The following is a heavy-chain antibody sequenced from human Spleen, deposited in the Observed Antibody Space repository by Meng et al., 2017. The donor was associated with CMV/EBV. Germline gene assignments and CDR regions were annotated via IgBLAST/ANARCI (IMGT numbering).Heavy chain of an antibody. D-gene: IGHD6-6*01. CDR3: AREDSSSSWWFDP. CDR2: ISYDGSNK. J-gene: IGHJ5*02. V-gene: IGHV3-30*04. Sequence: GGSLRLSCAASGFTFSSYAMHWVRQAPGKGLEWVAVISYDGSNKYYADSVKGRFTISRDNSKNTLYLQMNSLRAEDTAVYYCAREDSSSSWWFDPWGQGTLVTVSS. CDR1: GFTFSSYA.